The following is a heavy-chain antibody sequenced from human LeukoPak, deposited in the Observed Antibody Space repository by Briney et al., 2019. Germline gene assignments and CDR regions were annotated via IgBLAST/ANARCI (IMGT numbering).Heavy chain of an antibody. D-gene: IGHD3-16*01. Sequence: GGSLRLSCAASGFTFSTYAMHWVRQAPGKGLEWVAVISYDGSNKYYADSVKGRFTISRDNSKNTLYLQMNSLRAEDTAVYYCARNHYALKGYFDYWGQGTLVTVSS. CDR2: ISYDGSNK. J-gene: IGHJ4*02. CDR3: ARNHYALKGYFDY. CDR1: GFTFSTYA. V-gene: IGHV3-30*04.